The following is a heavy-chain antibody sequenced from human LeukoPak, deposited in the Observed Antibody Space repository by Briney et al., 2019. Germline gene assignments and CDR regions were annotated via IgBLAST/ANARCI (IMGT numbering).Heavy chain of an antibody. V-gene: IGHV4-59*01. CDR1: GGSISSYY. CDR2: IYYSGIT. D-gene: IGHD2-2*01. Sequence: PSETLSLTCTVSGGSISSYYWSWIRQPPGKGLEWLGYIYYSGITNYNPSLKSRVTISVDTSKNQFSLRLTSMTAADTALYYCARDRSNNWFDPWGQGTLVTVSS. J-gene: IGHJ5*02. CDR3: ARDRSNNWFDP.